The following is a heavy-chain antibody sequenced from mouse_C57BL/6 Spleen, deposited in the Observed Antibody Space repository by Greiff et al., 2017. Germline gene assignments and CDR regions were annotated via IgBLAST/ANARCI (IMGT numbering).Heavy chain of an antibody. D-gene: IGHD1-1*01. CDR3: ARDFYGSSYGYYFDY. Sequence: EVKLVESGGGLVKPGGSLKLSCAASGFTFSSYAMSWVRQTPEKRLEWVATISDGGSYTYYPDNVKGRFTISRDNAKNNLYLQMSHLKSEDTAMYYCARDFYGSSYGYYFDYWGQGTTLTVSS. CDR2: ISDGGSYT. CDR1: GFTFSSYA. V-gene: IGHV5-4*03. J-gene: IGHJ2*01.